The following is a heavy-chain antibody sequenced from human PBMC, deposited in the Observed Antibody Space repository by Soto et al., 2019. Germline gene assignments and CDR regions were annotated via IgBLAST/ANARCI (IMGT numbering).Heavy chain of an antibody. CDR3: ARSILGEGNDY. CDR1: GGSISSGDYY. V-gene: IGHV4-30-4*01. D-gene: IGHD3-16*01. J-gene: IGHJ4*02. CDR2: IFYSGST. Sequence: SETLSLTCTVSGGSISSGDYYWSWIRQPPGKGLEWIGYIFYSGSTYYNPSLKSRVTISVDTSKNQFSLKLSSVTAADTAVYYCARSILGEGNDYWGQGTLVTVSS.